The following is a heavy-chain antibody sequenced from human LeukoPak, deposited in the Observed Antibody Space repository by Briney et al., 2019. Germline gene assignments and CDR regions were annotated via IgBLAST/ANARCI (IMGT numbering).Heavy chain of an antibody. D-gene: IGHD6-6*01. CDR1: GFTFSSYS. CDR2: ISSSSSYI. Sequence: PGGSLRLSCAASGFTFSSYSMNWVRQAPGKGLEWVSSISSSSSYIYYADSVKGRFTISRDNARNSLYLQMNSLRAEDTAVYYCARGDLYSSSSPFDYWGQGTLVTVSS. J-gene: IGHJ4*02. CDR3: ARGDLYSSSSPFDY. V-gene: IGHV3-21*01.